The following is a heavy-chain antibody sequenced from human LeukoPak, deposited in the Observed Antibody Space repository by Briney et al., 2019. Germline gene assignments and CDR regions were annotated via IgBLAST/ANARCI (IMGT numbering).Heavy chain of an antibody. Sequence: GRSLRLSCAASGFTFSSYGMHWVRQAPGKGLEWVAVLWYDGSNKYYADSVKGRFTISRDNSKNTLYLQMNSLRAEDTAVYYCARDQASITMVRGVNWFDPWGQGTLVTVSS. CDR1: GFTFSSYG. J-gene: IGHJ5*02. CDR2: LWYDGSNK. V-gene: IGHV3-33*01. CDR3: ARDQASITMVRGVNWFDP. D-gene: IGHD3-10*01.